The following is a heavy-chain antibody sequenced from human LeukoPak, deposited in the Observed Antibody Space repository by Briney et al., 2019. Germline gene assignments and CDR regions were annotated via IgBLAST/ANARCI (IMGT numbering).Heavy chain of an antibody. CDR2: ISSSGSTI. D-gene: IGHD4-17*01. CDR1: GFTFSDYY. CDR3: ARGGAATVKYYGDSY. J-gene: IGHJ4*02. V-gene: IGHV3-11*04. Sequence: SGGSLRPSCAASGFTFSDYYMSWIRQAPGKGLEWVSYISSSGSTIYYADSVKGRFTISRDNAKNSLYLQMNSLRAEDTAVYYCARGGAATVKYYGDSYWGQGTLVTVSS.